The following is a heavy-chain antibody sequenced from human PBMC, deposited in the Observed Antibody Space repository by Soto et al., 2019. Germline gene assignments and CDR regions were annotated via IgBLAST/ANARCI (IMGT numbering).Heavy chain of an antibody. J-gene: IGHJ6*03. V-gene: IGHV1-18*01. Sequence: QVQLVQSGAEVKKPGASVKVSCKASGYTFTSYGISWVRQAPGQGLEWMGWISAYNGNTNYAQKLQGRVTMTTDTSTIRAYMELRRLRSDDTDVYYCARDDDCSSTSCFLYYYYYYMDVWGKGTTVTVSS. CDR2: ISAYNGNT. D-gene: IGHD2-2*01. CDR1: GYTFTSYG. CDR3: ARDDDCSSTSCFLYYYYYYMDV.